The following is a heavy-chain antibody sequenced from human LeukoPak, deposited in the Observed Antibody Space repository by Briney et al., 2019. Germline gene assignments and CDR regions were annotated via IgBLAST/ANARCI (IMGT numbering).Heavy chain of an antibody. J-gene: IGHJ3*02. CDR2: ISAYNGNT. CDR1: GYTFTSYG. D-gene: IGHD5-18*01. V-gene: IGHV1-18*01. Sequence: ASVKVSCKASGYTFTSYGISWVRQAPGQGLEWMGWISAYNGNTNYAQKLQDRVTMTTDTSTSTAYMELRSLRSDDTAVYYCARELYSYGQLDAFDIWGQGTMVTVSS. CDR3: ARELYSYGQLDAFDI.